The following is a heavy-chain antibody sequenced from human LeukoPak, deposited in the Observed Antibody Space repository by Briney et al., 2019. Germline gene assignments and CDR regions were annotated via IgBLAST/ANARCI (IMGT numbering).Heavy chain of an antibody. J-gene: IGHJ6*02. CDR2: ISYDGSNK. CDR3: AKGFSGSSAWYYCYGMDV. D-gene: IGHD1-26*01. Sequence: GGSLRLSCAASGFTLSNYAMSWVRQAPGKGLEWVAVISYDGSNKYYADSVKGRFTISRDNSKNTLYLQMNSLRAEDTAVYYCAKGFSGSSAWYYCYGMDVWGQGTTVTVSS. CDR1: GFTLSNYA. V-gene: IGHV3-30*18.